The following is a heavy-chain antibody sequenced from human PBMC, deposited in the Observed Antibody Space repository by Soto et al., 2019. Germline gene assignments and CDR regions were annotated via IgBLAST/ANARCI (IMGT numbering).Heavy chain of an antibody. D-gene: IGHD2-21*01. Sequence: EVQLLESGGGLVQPGGSLRLSCAASGFTFSSYAMSWVRQAPGKGLEWVSAISGSGGSTYYADSVKGRFTISRDNSKNTLYRQMNSLRAEDTAVYYCANGESGKYYFDYWGQGTLVTVSS. CDR3: ANGESGKYYFDY. V-gene: IGHV3-23*01. J-gene: IGHJ4*02. CDR2: ISGSGGST. CDR1: GFTFSSYA.